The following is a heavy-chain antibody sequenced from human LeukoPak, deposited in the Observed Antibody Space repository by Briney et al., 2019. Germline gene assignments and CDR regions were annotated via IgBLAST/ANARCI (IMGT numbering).Heavy chain of an antibody. V-gene: IGHV3-23*01. CDR3: AKGGHSSDWYHDY. CDR2: ISSNGGRT. Sequence: GESLRLSWATSVYTFSNFPMNWVREAPWKGLEWVSVISSNGGRTYYANSVKGRFTVSRDNSKNMLYLRMNTLRAEDTAIYYCAKGGHSSDWYHDYWGQGTLVTVSS. D-gene: IGHD6-19*01. CDR1: VYTFSNFP. J-gene: IGHJ4*02.